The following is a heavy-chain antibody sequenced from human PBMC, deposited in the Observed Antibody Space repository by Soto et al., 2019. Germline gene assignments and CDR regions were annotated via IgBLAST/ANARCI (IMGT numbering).Heavy chain of an antibody. CDR2: ISAYNGNT. CDR1: GYTFTSYG. V-gene: IGHV1-18*01. Sequence: QVQLVQSGAEVKKPGASVKVSCKASGYTFTSYGISWVRQAPGQGLEWMGWISAYNGNTNYAQKLQGRVTMTTDTSTSTAYMELRSLRADDTAVYYCARDFKGRYDYESYYGMDVWGQGTTVTVSS. D-gene: IGHD5-12*01. CDR3: ARDFKGRYDYESYYGMDV. J-gene: IGHJ6*02.